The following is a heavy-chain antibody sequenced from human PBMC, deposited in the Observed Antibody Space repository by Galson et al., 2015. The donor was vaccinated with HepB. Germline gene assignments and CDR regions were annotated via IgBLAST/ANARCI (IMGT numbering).Heavy chain of an antibody. Sequence: SLRLSCAASGFTVRSNYMNWVRQAPGKGLEWVSVVHRGGATYYAASVKGRFTISRDNSKNMLYLQMNSLRAEDTAVYFCAREREGEGFYDPGGQGTLVTVSS. CDR3: AREREGEGFYDP. V-gene: IGHV3-66*01. CDR1: GFTVRSNY. J-gene: IGHJ5*02. CDR2: VHRGGAT.